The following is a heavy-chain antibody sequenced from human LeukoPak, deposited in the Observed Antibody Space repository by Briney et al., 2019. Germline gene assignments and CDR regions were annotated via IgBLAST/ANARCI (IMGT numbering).Heavy chain of an antibody. CDR3: VRGSLASGVVVYYYYYLDV. D-gene: IGHD3-3*01. J-gene: IGHJ6*03. CDR2: ISSSSSTI. Sequence: GSLRLSCAASGFTFSTYSMNWVRQAPGKGVEWVSYISSSSSTIYYADSVKGRFTISRDNAKNSLYLQMNSLRAEDTAVYYCVRGSLASGVVVYYYYYLDVWGKGTTVTVSS. V-gene: IGHV3-48*01. CDR1: GFTFSTYS.